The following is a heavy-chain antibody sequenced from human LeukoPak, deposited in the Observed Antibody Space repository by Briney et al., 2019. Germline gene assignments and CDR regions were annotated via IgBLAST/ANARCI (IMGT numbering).Heavy chain of an antibody. J-gene: IGHJ4*02. CDR2: ISWNSGSI. D-gene: IGHD2-15*01. Sequence: GRSLRLSCAASGFTFDDYAMRWVRQAPGKGLEWVSGISWNSGSIGYADSVKGRFTISRDNAKNSLYLQMNSLRAEDTALYYCAKRVVAATSITDYWGQGTLVTVSS. V-gene: IGHV3-9*01. CDR1: GFTFDDYA. CDR3: AKRVVAATSITDY.